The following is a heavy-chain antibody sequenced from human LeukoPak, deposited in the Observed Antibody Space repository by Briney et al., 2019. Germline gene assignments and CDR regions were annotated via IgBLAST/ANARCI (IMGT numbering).Heavy chain of an antibody. CDR1: GGSISSSSYY. CDR3: ARDHLANLASRLFDP. Sequence: SETLSLTCTVSGGSISSSSYYWGWIRQPPGKGPEWIGSIYYSGSTYYNPSPKSRVTISVDTSKNQFSLKLSSVTAADTAVYYCARDHLANLASRLFDPWGQGSLVTVSS. D-gene: IGHD3-3*01. J-gene: IGHJ5*02. CDR2: IYYSGST. V-gene: IGHV4-39*07.